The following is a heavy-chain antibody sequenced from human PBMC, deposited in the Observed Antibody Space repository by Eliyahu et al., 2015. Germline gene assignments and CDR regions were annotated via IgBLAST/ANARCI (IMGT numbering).Heavy chain of an antibody. CDR1: GXSPXSGFHY. J-gene: IGHJ4*02. V-gene: IGHV4-31*03. D-gene: IGHD1-14*01. Sequence: QVQLQESGPGLLKPSXXLSLXCSXSGXSPXSGFHYWSWIRQHPEKGLEWIGYVHHSGTTSSNPSLKSRVTMSVDTSKNQFSMKLSSVTAADAAVYYCARELRFRYYFDSWGLGTLVTLS. CDR2: VHHSGTT. CDR3: ARELRFRYYFDS.